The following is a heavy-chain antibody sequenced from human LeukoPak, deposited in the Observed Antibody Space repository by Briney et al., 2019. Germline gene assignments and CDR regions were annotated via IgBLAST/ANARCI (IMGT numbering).Heavy chain of an antibody. V-gene: IGHV3-30-3*01. D-gene: IGHD3-22*01. CDR2: ISYDGSNK. CDR3: ARDPSHYYDSSGNYYFDY. Sequence: GGSLRLSCAASGFSFNGYAMHWVRQAPGKGLEWVAVISYDGSNKYYADSVKGRFTISRDNSKNTLYLQMNSLRAEDTAVYYCARDPSHYYDSSGNYYFDYWGQGTLVTVSS. CDR1: GFSFNGYA. J-gene: IGHJ4*02.